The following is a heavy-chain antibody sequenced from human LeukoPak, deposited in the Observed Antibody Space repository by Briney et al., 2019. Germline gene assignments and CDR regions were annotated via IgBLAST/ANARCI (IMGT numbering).Heavy chain of an antibody. V-gene: IGHV4-39*01. CDR1: GDSISSGPYY. CDR3: ARRLGRKFGERFYYYHYMDV. CDR2: IYYGENT. J-gene: IGHJ6*03. D-gene: IGHD3-10*01. Sequence: SETLSLTCTVSGDSISSGPYYWGWIRQPPGKGLEWIGNIYYGENTYYNPSLTSRVTISIDTSKNQFYLKLSSLTAADTAVYYCARRLGRKFGERFYYYHYMDVWGKGTTVTISS.